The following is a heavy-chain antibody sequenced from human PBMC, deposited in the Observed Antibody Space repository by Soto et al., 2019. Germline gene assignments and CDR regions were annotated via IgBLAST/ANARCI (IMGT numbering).Heavy chain of an antibody. V-gene: IGHV1-18*01. CDR2: ISAYSGST. CDR3: ARDTAPLPENADYVGDY. D-gene: IGHD4-17*01. CDR1: GYTFISYD. J-gene: IGHJ4*02. Sequence: QVQLVQSGAEVKKPGASVKVSCKASGYTFISYDITWVRQAPGQGLEWMGWISAYSGSTNYAQKLQGRVTMTTDTTTRIAYMELRSLRSDDTAVYYCARDTAPLPENADYVGDYWGQGTLVTVSS.